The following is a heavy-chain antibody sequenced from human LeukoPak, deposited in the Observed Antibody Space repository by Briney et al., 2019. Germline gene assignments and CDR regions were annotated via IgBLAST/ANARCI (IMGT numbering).Heavy chain of an antibody. V-gene: IGHV4-4*07. J-gene: IGHJ6*02. CDR3: ARAGTTSPYYYYGMDV. CDR2: IYTSGST. Sequence: SETLSLTCTVSGGSISSYYWSWIRQPARKGLEWIGRIYTSGSTNYNPSLKSRVTMSVDTSKNQFSLKLSSVTAADTAVYYCARAGTTSPYYYYGMDVWGQGTTVTVSS. CDR1: GGSISSYY. D-gene: IGHD2-2*01.